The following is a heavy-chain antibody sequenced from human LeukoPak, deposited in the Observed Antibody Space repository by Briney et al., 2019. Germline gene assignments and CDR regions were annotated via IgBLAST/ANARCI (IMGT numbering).Heavy chain of an antibody. D-gene: IGHD3-22*01. CDR1: GGTFSSYA. J-gene: IGHJ4*02. CDR2: ISAYNGNT. Sequence: ASVKVSCKASGGTFSSYAISWVRQAPGQGLEWMGWISAYNGNTNYAQKLQGRVTMTTDTSTSTAYMELRSLRSDDTAVYYCAATPRYYDSSGYYYWGQGTLVTVSS. CDR3: AATPRYYDSSGYYY. V-gene: IGHV1-18*01.